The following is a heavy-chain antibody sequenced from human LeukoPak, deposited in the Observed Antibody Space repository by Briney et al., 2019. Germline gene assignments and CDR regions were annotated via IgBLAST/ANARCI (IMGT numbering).Heavy chain of an antibody. CDR3: AREGGYSSGPDY. CDR1: GFSFSSYW. CDR2: INSDGSRT. D-gene: IGHD6-19*01. Sequence: PGGSLRLSRAASGFSFSSYWMHWVRQAPGKGLVWVSHINSDGSRTSYADSVKGRFTISRDNAKNTLYLQMNSLRAEDTAVYYCAREGGYSSGPDYWGQGAQVTVSS. V-gene: IGHV3-74*01. J-gene: IGHJ4*02.